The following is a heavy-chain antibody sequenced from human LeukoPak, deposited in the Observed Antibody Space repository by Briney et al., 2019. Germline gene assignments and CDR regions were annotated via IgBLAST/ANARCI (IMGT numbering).Heavy chain of an antibody. CDR1: GYTLTSYG. Sequence: ASVKVSCKASGYTLTSYGFSWVRQAPGQGLEWMGWISAYNGNTKYAQKLQGRVTMTTDTSTSTSYMELRSLRFDDTAVYYCARDSYDSSGNYLDYWGQGTLVTVSS. D-gene: IGHD3-22*01. CDR3: ARDSYDSSGNYLDY. CDR2: ISAYNGNT. J-gene: IGHJ4*02. V-gene: IGHV1-18*01.